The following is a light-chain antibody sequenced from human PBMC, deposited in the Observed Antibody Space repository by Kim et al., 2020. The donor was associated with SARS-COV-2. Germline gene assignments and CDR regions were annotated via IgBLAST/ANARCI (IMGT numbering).Light chain of an antibody. CDR2: EVT. V-gene: IGLV2-18*02. CDR3: SSYTISSTWV. CDR1: SSDVGSYNR. J-gene: IGLJ3*02. Sequence: QSVTISCTGTSSDVGSYNRVSWFQQPPGTAPKLMIYEVTNRPSGVPDRFSGSKSGNTASLTISGLQAEDEADYYCSSYTISSTWVFGGGTQLTVL.